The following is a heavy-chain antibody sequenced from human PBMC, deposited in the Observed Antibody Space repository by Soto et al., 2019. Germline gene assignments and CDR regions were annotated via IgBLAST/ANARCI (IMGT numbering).Heavy chain of an antibody. CDR1: GGSISSYY. CDR2: IYYSGST. J-gene: IGHJ4*02. D-gene: IGHD2-2*01. CDR3: ARGGPMRYCSSTSCRGPDY. Sequence: SETLSLTCTVSGGSISSYYWSWIRQPPGKGLEWIGYIYYSGSTNYNPSLKSRVTISVDTSKNQFSLKLSSVTAADTAVYYCARGGPMRYCSSTSCRGPDYWGQGTLVTVPQ. V-gene: IGHV4-59*01.